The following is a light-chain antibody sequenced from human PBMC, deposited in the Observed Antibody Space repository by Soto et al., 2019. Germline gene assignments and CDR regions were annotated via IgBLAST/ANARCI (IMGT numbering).Light chain of an antibody. CDR1: QSISSW. J-gene: IGKJ4*01. CDR3: QQYNSYSPLT. CDR2: YAS. Sequence: DIQMTQSPSTLSASVGDRVTITCRASQSISSWVAWYQQKPGKAPKLLIYYASSLESGVPSRFSGSGSGTEFTINLSAMKPDAFATYYCQQYNSYSPLTFGGGTKVEIK. V-gene: IGKV1-5*01.